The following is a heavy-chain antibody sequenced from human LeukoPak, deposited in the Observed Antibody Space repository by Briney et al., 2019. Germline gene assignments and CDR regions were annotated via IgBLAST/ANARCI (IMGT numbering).Heavy chain of an antibody. CDR1: GGSISSSSYY. V-gene: IGHV4-39*07. CDR2: IYYSGST. D-gene: IGHD2-2*01. CDR3: ARGAKIVVVPAAPVLYNWFDP. Sequence: SETLSLTCTVSGGSISSSSYYWGWIRQPPGKGLEWIGSIYYSGSTYYNPSLKSRVTISVDTSKNQFSLKLSSVTAADTAVYYCARGAKIVVVPAAPVLYNWFDPWGQGTLVTVSS. J-gene: IGHJ5*02.